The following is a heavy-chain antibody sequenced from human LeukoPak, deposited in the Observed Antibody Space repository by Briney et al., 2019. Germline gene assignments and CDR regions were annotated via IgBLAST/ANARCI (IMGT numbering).Heavy chain of an antibody. Sequence: GASVKVSCKASGYTFTSYAMHWVRQAPRQRLEWMGWINAGNGNTKYSQKFQGRVTITRDTSASTAYMELSSLRSEDTAVYYCARAGYCSGGSCYSNWFDPWGQGTLVTVSS. D-gene: IGHD2-15*01. V-gene: IGHV1-3*01. J-gene: IGHJ5*02. CDR3: ARAGYCSGGSCYSNWFDP. CDR1: GYTFTSYA. CDR2: INAGNGNT.